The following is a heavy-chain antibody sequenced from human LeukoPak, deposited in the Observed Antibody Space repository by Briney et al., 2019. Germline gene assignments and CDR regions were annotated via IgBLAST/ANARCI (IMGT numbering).Heavy chain of an antibody. CDR3: ARDSWVVVVPAFSAFDI. Sequence: ASVKVSCKASGGTFSSYAISWVRQAPGQGLEWMGWISAYNGNTNYAQKLQGRVTMTTDTSTSTAYMELRSLRSDDTAVYYCARDSWVVVVPAFSAFDIWGQGTMVTVSS. V-gene: IGHV1-18*01. J-gene: IGHJ3*02. D-gene: IGHD2-2*01. CDR1: GGTFSSYA. CDR2: ISAYNGNT.